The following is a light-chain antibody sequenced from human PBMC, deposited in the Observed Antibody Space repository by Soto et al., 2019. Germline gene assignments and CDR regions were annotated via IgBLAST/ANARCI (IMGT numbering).Light chain of an antibody. CDR2: GAS. CDR1: RSVSSN. V-gene: IGKV3-15*01. J-gene: IGKJ2*01. CDR3: QQYNNWPPYT. Sequence: EIVMTQYPATLSVSPGERATLSCRASRSVSSNLAWYQQKPGQAPRLLMYGASTRATGIPARFSGSGSGTEFTLTISSLQSEDFAVYYCQQYNNWPPYTFGQGTK.